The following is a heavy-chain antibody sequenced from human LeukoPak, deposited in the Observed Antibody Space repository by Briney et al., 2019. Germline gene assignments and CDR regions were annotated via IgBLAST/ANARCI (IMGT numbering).Heavy chain of an antibody. CDR2: IYYSGCT. J-gene: IGHJ5*02. V-gene: IGHV4-59*01. CDR3: ARDDGVAVFDP. Sequence: SETLSLTCTVSGGPISSYYWSWIRQPPGKGLEWIGYIYYSGCTNYNPSLKSRVTISVDTSKNQFSLKLSSVTAADTAVYYCARDDGVAVFDPWGQGTLVTVSS. CDR1: GGPISSYY. D-gene: IGHD2-8*01.